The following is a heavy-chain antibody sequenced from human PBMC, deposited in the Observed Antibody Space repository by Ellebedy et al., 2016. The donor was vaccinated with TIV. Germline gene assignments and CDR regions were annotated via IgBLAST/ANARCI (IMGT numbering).Heavy chain of an antibody. D-gene: IGHD4-17*01. CDR3: TSGVTTTLF. CDR1: GFTFSNYW. V-gene: IGHV3-74*01. Sequence: GESLKISCAAFGFTFSNYWIHWVRHAPGKGLVWVSHISSDGSSTNYADSVKGRFTISRDNARKTVYMQMNSLRYENTAIYYCTSGVTTTLFWGQGNLVTVSS. CDR2: ISSDGSST. J-gene: IGHJ4*02.